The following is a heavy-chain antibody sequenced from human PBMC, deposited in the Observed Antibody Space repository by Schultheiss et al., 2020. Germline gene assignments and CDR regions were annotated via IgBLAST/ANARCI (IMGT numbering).Heavy chain of an antibody. D-gene: IGHD2-15*01. Sequence: ASVKVSCKASGYTFTSYAMHWVRQAPGQRLEWMGWINAGNGNTKYSQKFQGRVTITRDTSTSTVYMELSSLRSEDTAVYYCARAHIVVVVAASGGDLLPTDYWGQGTLVTVSS. CDR2: INAGNGNT. CDR3: ARAHIVVVVAASGGDLLPTDY. V-gene: IGHV1-3*01. CDR1: GYTFTSYA. J-gene: IGHJ4*02.